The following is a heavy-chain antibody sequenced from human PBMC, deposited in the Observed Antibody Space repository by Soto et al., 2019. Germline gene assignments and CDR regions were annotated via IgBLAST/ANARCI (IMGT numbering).Heavy chain of an antibody. D-gene: IGHD6-19*01. Sequence: EVQLVESGGGLVQPGGSLRLSCSVSGFTVSSKCMSWVRQAPGKGLEWVSVIYTGGTTYYADSVKARFTISRDNSKNTLYLQMNSLRAEDTAVYYCARDSAVAGSALFDYWGQGTLVTVSA. V-gene: IGHV3-66*01. CDR2: IYTGGTT. CDR3: ARDSAVAGSALFDY. CDR1: GFTVSSKC. J-gene: IGHJ4*02.